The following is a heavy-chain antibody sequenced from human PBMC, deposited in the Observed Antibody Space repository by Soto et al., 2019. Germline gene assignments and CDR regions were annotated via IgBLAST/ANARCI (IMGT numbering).Heavy chain of an antibody. Sequence: PGESLKISCKGSGYSFTSYWIGWVRQMPGKGLEWMGIIYPGDSDTRYSPSFQGQVTISADKSISTAYLQWSSLKASDTAMYYCARHVFCGSYSCRGMDVWGQGTTVTVSS. V-gene: IGHV5-51*01. D-gene: IGHD1-26*01. CDR1: GYSFTSYW. CDR2: IYPGDSDT. CDR3: ARHVFCGSYSCRGMDV. J-gene: IGHJ6*02.